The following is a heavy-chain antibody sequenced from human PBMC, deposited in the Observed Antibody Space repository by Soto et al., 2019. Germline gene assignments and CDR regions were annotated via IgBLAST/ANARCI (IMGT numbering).Heavy chain of an antibody. J-gene: IGHJ6*02. CDR2: ISYDGSNK. Sequence: LRLSCAASGFTFSSYGMHWVRQAPGKGLEWVAVISYDGSNKYYADSVKGRFTISRDNSKNTLYLQMNSLRAEDTAVYYCAKGLVTVRGVIITCSQYFYGMAGWVQGTTVTVFS. V-gene: IGHV3-30*18. CDR1: GFTFSSYG. D-gene: IGHD3-10*01. CDR3: AKGLVTVRGVIITCSQYFYGMAG.